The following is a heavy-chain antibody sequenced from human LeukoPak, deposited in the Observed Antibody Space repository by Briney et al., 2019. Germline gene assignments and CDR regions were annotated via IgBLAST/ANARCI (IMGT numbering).Heavy chain of an antibody. CDR3: ATDRLGSSSYDY. CDR1: GGTFISYA. D-gene: IGHD6-6*01. J-gene: IGHJ4*02. Sequence: ASVKVSCKASGGTFISYAISWVRQAPGQGLEWMGGIIPIFGTANYAQKFQGRVTITTDESTSTAYMELSSLRSEDTAVYYCATDRLGSSSYDYWGQGTLVTVSS. V-gene: IGHV1-69*05. CDR2: IIPIFGTA.